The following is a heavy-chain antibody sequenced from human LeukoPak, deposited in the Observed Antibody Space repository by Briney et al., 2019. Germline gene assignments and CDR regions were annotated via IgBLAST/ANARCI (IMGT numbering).Heavy chain of an antibody. Sequence: PGGSLRLSCATSGFTLSGYSMNWVRQAPGKGLEWVSSISSSSSYIYYADSMKGRITISRDNARNSLYLEMNSLRAEDTALYHCARDLRLMDGSGSDYTIHAFDIWGQGTMVTVSS. CDR2: ISSSSSYI. CDR1: GFTLSGYS. D-gene: IGHD3-10*01. J-gene: IGHJ3*02. V-gene: IGHV3-21*04. CDR3: ARDLRLMDGSGSDYTIHAFDI.